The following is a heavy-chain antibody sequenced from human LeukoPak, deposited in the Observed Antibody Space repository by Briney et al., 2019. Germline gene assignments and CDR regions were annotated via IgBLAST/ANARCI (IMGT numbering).Heavy chain of an antibody. CDR1: GGSFSGYY. J-gene: IGHJ3*02. D-gene: IGHD6-13*01. Sequence: SETLSLTCAVYGGSFSGYYWSWIRQPPGKGLEWIGEINHSGSTNYNPSLKSRVNISVDTSKNQFSLKLSSVTAADTAVYYCARARRAIAAAGKLPNDAFDIWGQGTMVTVSS. CDR2: INHSGST. CDR3: ARARRAIAAAGKLPNDAFDI. V-gene: IGHV4-34*01.